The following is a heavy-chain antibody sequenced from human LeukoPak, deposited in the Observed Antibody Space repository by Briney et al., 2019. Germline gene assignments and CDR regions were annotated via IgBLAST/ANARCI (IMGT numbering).Heavy chain of an antibody. CDR1: GDRVSTNNAA. Sequence: SQTPSLTCAISGDRVSTNNAAWSWIRQSPSRGLEWLGRTYYRSKWYNYYAGSVKSRIIFNPDTSKNQFSLQLNSVTPEDTAVYYCAREKVVIAATHFYGMDVWGQGTTVTVSS. CDR3: AREKVVIAATHFYGMDV. CDR2: TYYRSKWYN. J-gene: IGHJ6*02. D-gene: IGHD2-15*01. V-gene: IGHV6-1*01.